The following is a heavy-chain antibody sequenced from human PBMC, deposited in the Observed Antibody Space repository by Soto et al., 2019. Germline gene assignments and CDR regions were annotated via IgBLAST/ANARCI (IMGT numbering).Heavy chain of an antibody. Sequence: PGGSLRLACAGSGFNVSSNEVSWVRQAPGKGLEWVSLIYSGGSTYYAVSVKGRFTISRDNSKNTLYLQMNSLRVEDTAVYYCARHSTYYEGIVDYWGQGTRVTVSS. CDR2: IYSGGST. J-gene: IGHJ4*02. CDR3: ARHSTYYEGIVDY. CDR1: GFNVSSNE. D-gene: IGHD1-26*01. V-gene: IGHV3-53*01.